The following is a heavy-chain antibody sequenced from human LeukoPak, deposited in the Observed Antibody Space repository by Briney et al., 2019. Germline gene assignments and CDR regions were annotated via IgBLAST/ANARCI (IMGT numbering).Heavy chain of an antibody. CDR1: GYTFTSYG. Sequence: GASVKVSCKASGYTFTSYGISWVRQAPGQGLEWMGWISAYNGNTNYAQKLQGRVTMTTDTSTSTAYMELSSLTSDDTAVYYCATGSVGLSGPNDAFDIWGQGTMVTVSS. J-gene: IGHJ3*02. CDR2: ISAYNGNT. V-gene: IGHV1-18*01. CDR3: ATGSVGLSGPNDAFDI. D-gene: IGHD1-26*01.